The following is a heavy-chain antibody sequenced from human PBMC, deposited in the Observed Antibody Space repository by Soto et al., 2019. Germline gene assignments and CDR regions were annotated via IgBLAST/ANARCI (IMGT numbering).Heavy chain of an antibody. CDR3: ARGTSYWLGYSSGWPNFDY. V-gene: IGHV3-30-3*01. D-gene: IGHD6-19*01. CDR2: ISYDGSNK. CDR1: GFTFSSYV. Sequence: QVQLVESGGGVVQPGRSLRLSCAASGFTFSSYVIHWVRQAPGKGLEWVAVISYDGSNKYYADSVKGRFTISRDNSKNTLYLQMNSLRAEDTPVYYCARGTSYWLGYSSGWPNFDYWGQGTLVTVSS. J-gene: IGHJ4*02.